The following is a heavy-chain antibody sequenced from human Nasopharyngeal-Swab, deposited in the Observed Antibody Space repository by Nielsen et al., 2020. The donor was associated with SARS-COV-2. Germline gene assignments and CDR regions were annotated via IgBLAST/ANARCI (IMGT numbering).Heavy chain of an antibody. Sequence: GESLKISCIASGFTFNIYAMAWVRRTPGRGLQWVSGISASGGRKYYTDSVKGRFAVSRDNSRTTLYLQTHSLRVEDTALYYCAKDDFVRGYAFDIWGQGTMVTVPS. J-gene: IGHJ3*02. V-gene: IGHV3-23*01. CDR1: GFTFNIYA. CDR3: AKDDFVRGYAFDI. D-gene: IGHD3-10*01. CDR2: ISASGGRK.